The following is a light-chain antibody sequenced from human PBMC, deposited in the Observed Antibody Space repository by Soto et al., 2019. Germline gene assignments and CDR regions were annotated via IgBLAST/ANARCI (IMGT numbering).Light chain of an antibody. CDR1: SSDVGAYDY. J-gene: IGLJ1*01. CDR3: CSYTSSSTYV. CDR2: EVS. Sequence: QSVLTQPASVSGSPGQSITISCTGTSSDVGAYDYVSWYQHYPGKAPKLIIYEVSYRPSGVSVRFSGSKSVNTASLTISGLQADDEADYYCCSYTSSSTYVFGTGTKGTVL. V-gene: IGLV2-14*01.